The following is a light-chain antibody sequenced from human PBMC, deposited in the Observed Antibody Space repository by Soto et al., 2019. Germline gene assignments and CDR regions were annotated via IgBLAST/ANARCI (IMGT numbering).Light chain of an antibody. CDR2: GAS. Sequence: EIVMTQSPATLSVSPGERATLSSRASQTVTGNLAWYQQKPGQAPRLLIYGASTRATGIPARFSGSGSGTEFTLTISSLQSEDFAVYYCQQYNNWLITFGQGTRLEIK. CDR1: QTVTGN. CDR3: QQYNNWLIT. V-gene: IGKV3-15*01. J-gene: IGKJ5*01.